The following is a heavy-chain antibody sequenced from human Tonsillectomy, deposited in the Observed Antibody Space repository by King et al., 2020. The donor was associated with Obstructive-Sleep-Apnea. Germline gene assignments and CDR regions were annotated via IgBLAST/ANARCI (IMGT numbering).Heavy chain of an antibody. CDR1: GFSFSDYY. Sequence: VQLVESGGGLVKPGGSLRLSCAASGFSFSDYYMTWIRQAPGKGLDWVSYISGVGTTHYADSGTGRFTISRHNARNSLFLHMNSLRVEDTAVYYCTGETATIADWGQGTPVTVSS. CDR3: TGETATIAD. D-gene: IGHD5-24*01. CDR2: ISGVGTT. J-gene: IGHJ4*02. V-gene: IGHV3-11*01.